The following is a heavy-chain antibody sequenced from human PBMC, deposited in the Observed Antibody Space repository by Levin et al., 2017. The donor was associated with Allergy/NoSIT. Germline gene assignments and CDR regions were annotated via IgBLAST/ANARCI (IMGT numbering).Heavy chain of an antibody. CDR2: IWYDGSIQ. Sequence: GGSLRLSCAASGFTFSSYDMHWVRQAPGKGLEWVAVIWYDGSIQHYADSVKGRFTISRDNSRNTLHLRMNSLRADDTAVYYCAGDPYTDKHYFDYWGQGTLVTVSS. CDR3: AGDPYTDKHYFDY. CDR1: GFTFSSYD. J-gene: IGHJ4*02. V-gene: IGHV3-33*01. D-gene: IGHD3-22*01.